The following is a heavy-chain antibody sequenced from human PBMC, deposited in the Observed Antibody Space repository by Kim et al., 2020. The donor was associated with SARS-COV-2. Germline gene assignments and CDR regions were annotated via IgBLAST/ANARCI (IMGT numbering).Heavy chain of an antibody. Sequence: GGSLRLSCAVSGFSFSDNWMSWVRQAPGKGLEWVAKIKEDGSERYYVSSVEGRFTISRDNAKNSLYLQMNSLRAEDTGVYYCARDRRYSLDYWGQGTLVTVSS. CDR1: GFSFSDNW. CDR2: IKEDGSER. J-gene: IGHJ4*02. D-gene: IGHD2-15*01. V-gene: IGHV3-7*01. CDR3: ARDRRYSLDY.